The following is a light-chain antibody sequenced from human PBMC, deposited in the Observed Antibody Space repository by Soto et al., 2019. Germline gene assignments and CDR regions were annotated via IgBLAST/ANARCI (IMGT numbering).Light chain of an antibody. CDR2: EVS. V-gene: IGLV2-8*01. CDR3: NSYAGKGV. J-gene: IGLJ2*01. CDR1: SSDVGGYNY. Sequence: QSALTQPPSASGSPGQSVTISCTGTSSDVGGYNYVSWYQQHPGKAPKLMIYEVSKRPSGVPDRFSGSKSGNTASLTVSGLQAEDEADYYCNSYAGKGVFGGGTKLTVL.